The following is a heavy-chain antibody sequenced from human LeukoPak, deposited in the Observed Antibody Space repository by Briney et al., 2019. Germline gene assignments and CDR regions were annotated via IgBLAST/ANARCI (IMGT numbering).Heavy chain of an antibody. Sequence: GGSLRLSCAASGFTFDDYTMHWVRQAPGKGLEWVSLISWDGGSTYYADSVKGRFTISRDNSKNSLYLQMNSLRTEDTALYYCARRGLGSSGWPGTFDYWGQGTLVTVSS. D-gene: IGHD6-19*01. CDR1: GFTFDDYT. V-gene: IGHV3-43*01. CDR2: ISWDGGST. J-gene: IGHJ4*02. CDR3: ARRGLGSSGWPGTFDY.